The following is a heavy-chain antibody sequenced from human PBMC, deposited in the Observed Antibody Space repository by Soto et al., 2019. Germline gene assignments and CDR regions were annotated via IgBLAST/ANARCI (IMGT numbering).Heavy chain of an antibody. CDR3: ARDHGDYGWEFDS. CDR1: GGSISSGGYY. D-gene: IGHD4-17*01. V-gene: IGHV4-31*03. J-gene: IGHJ4*02. Sequence: QVQLQESGPGLVKPSQTLSLTCTVSGGSISSGGYYWNWIRQHPGKGREWIGYIYYSGSTYYNPSLKSRVTVSVDTSKNQFSLKLSAVTAADTAVYYCARDHGDYGWEFDSWGQGTLVTVSS. CDR2: IYYSGST.